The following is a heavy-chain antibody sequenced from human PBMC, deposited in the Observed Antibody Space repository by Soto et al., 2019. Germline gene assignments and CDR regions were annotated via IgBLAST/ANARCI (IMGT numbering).Heavy chain of an antibody. CDR2: TSYDGNNK. Sequence: QLQLVESGGGVVQPGTSLRLSCAASGFRFKSFVMHWVRQAPGKGLDWVAFTSYDGNNKDYGDSVKGRFTVSRDNSQNTLHLQMDFLRPGDTALYYCARWGTTGGFDLWGQGTLVSVSS. V-gene: IGHV3-30*19. CDR1: GFRFKSFV. D-gene: IGHD3-16*01. CDR3: ARWGTTGGFDL. J-gene: IGHJ4*02.